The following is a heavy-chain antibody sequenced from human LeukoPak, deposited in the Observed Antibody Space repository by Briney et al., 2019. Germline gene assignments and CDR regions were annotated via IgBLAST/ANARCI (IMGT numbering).Heavy chain of an antibody. J-gene: IGHJ4*02. V-gene: IGHV6-1*01. CDR2: TYYRSKWYN. Sequence: SQTLSLTCAISGGSVSSNSAAWNWIRQSPSRGLEWLGRTYYRSKWYNDYAVSVKSRITINPDTSKNQFSLQLNSVTPEDTAVYYCARTGDWNDVAGGFDYWGQGTLVTVSS. CDR1: GGSVSSNSAA. D-gene: IGHD1-1*01. CDR3: ARTGDWNDVAGGFDY.